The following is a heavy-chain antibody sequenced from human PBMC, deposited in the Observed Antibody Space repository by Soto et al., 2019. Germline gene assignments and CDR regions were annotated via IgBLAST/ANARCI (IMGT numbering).Heavy chain of an antibody. V-gene: IGHV4-4*07. CDR2: IFSSGST. CDR1: GGYINTFY. J-gene: IGHJ4*02. Sequence: TLSLTCTVSGGYINTFYWSWVRQPAGKGLEWIGRIFSSGSTSFNPSLESRVAMSVDTSKNHFSLNLSSVTAADMAVYYCAREGSYSAYNFAHGIQLWSFDFWGQGALVTVSS. D-gene: IGHD5-12*01. CDR3: AREGSYSAYNFAHGIQLWSFDF.